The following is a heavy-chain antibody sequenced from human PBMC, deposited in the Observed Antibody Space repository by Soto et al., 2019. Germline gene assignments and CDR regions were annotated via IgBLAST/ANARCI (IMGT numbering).Heavy chain of an antibody. CDR1: GFMFSTYL. CDR2: TKQGGNEK. Sequence: LRLSCEASGFMFSTYLMSWVRQAPGKGLEWVANTKQGGNEKFYVGSVKGRFTISRDNAKKSLFLQMNSLRPEDTAVYYCVGALTYEVPYYYYGMDVWGQGTTVTVSS. D-gene: IGHD3-16*01. J-gene: IGHJ6*02. CDR3: VGALTYEVPYYYYGMDV. V-gene: IGHV3-7*01.